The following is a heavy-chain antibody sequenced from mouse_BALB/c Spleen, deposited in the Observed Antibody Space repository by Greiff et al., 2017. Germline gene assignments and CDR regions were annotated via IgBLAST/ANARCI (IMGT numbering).Heavy chain of an antibody. CDR3: ARSGGSTAMDY. CDR1: GYTFTDYA. J-gene: IGHJ4*01. V-gene: IGHV1S137*01. Sequence: QVQLQQSGAELVRPGVSVKISCKGSGYTFTDYAMHWVKQSHAKSLEWIGVISTYYGDASYNQKFKGKATMTVDKSSSTAYMELARLTSEDSAIYYCARSGGSTAMDYWGQGTSVTVSS. D-gene: IGHD1-1*01. CDR2: ISTYYGDA.